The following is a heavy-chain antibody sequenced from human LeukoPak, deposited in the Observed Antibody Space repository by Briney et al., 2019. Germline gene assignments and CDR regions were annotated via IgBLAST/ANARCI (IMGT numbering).Heavy chain of an antibody. D-gene: IGHD4-23*01. CDR2: ISYDGSNK. Sequence: GGSLRLSCAASGFTFSSYGMHWVRQAPGKGLEWVAVISYDGSNKYYADSVKGRFTISRDNSKNTLYLQMNSLRAEDTAVYYCAKDGGTVAAFDYWGQGTLVTVSS. CDR3: AKDGGTVAAFDY. CDR1: GFTFSSYG. V-gene: IGHV3-30*18. J-gene: IGHJ4*02.